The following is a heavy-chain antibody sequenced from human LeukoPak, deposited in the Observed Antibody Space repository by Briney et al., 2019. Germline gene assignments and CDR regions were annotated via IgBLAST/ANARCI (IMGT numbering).Heavy chain of an antibody. J-gene: IGHJ4*02. CDR2: ISWDGGSR. V-gene: IGHV3-43*01. D-gene: IGHD6-19*01. CDR1: GFTFEDFT. CDR3: AKDIAVAGTEGYFDY. Sequence: GGSLRLSCAASGFTFEDFTRHWVRQAPGKGLEWVSLISWDGGSRYYADSVKGRFTISRDNSKNSLYLQMNSLRTEDTALYYCAKDIAVAGTEGYFDYWGQGTLVTVSS.